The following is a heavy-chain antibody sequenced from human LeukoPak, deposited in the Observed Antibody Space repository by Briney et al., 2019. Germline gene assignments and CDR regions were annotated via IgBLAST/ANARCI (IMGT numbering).Heavy chain of an antibody. CDR1: GYTFSSFT. J-gene: IGHJ4*02. CDR3: GRGIDYSSGPDY. V-gene: IGHV3-23*01. D-gene: IGHD6-19*01. CDR2: ISASGGSA. Sequence: GGSLRLSCAASGYTFSSFTLSWVRQAPGKGLEWVSVISASGGSAYYVDPVKGRFTMSRDNSKNTLYLQMNSLRAEDTAVYYCGRGIDYSSGPDYWGQGTLVTVSS.